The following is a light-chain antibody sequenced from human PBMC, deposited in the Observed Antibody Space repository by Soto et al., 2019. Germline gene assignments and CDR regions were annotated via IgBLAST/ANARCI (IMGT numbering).Light chain of an antibody. CDR1: ESLVHSDGKTY. CDR2: QIS. J-gene: IGKJ1*01. CDR3: MQASQLRT. V-gene: IGKV2-24*01. Sequence: IVLTQTPLSSAVTLGQPASFSCESSESLVHSDGKTYLGWLHLRPGQPPRLLIYQISKRPPGVPDRFSGSGAGTNFTLKISRVEPEDVGIFYGMQASQLRTFGQGTKVDIK.